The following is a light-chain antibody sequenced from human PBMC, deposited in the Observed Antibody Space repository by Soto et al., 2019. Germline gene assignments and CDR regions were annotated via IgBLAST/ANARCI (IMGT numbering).Light chain of an antibody. V-gene: IGKV3-20*01. CDR1: QSGGSSH. J-gene: IGKJ1*01. CDR2: SPS. Sequence: LSQGARATLSRRASQSGGSSHLPWYQQKPSHAHGPRIFSPSSRATGIPVRFSGSGSGTDFTLTISRLEPEDFAVYYCQQYGSAPWTFGQGTKVDI. CDR3: QQYGSAPWT.